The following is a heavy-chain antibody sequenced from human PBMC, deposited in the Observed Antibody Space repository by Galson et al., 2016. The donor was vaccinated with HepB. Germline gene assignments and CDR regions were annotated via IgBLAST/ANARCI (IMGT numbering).Heavy chain of an antibody. Sequence: SETLSLTCTVSGGSISNYYWSWIRQPAGKGLEWIGRIYSTGSTNYNPSLKSRVTMSVDTSKNQFSLILSYVSAADTAVYYCARGTPWRAFDFWGQGTMLTVSS. CDR1: GGSISNYY. D-gene: IGHD1-14*01. V-gene: IGHV4-4*07. CDR3: ARGTPWRAFDF. CDR2: IYSTGST. J-gene: IGHJ3*01.